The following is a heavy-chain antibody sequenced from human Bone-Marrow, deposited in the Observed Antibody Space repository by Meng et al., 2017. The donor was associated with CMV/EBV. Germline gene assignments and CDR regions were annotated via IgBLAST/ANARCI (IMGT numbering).Heavy chain of an antibody. Sequence: GESLKISCAASGFTFSSYSMNWVRQAPGKGLEWVSSISSSSSYIYYADSVKGRFTISRDNSKNTLYLQMNSLRAEDTAVYYCASRTEYYYYGMDVWGQGTTVTVSS. J-gene: IGHJ6*02. CDR1: GFTFSSYS. CDR2: ISSSSSYI. CDR3: ASRTEYYYYGMDV. D-gene: IGHD1-14*01. V-gene: IGHV3-21*01.